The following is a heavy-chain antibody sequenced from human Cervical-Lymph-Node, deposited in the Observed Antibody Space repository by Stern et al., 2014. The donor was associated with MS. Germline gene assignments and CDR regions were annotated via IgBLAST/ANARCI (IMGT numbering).Heavy chain of an antibody. Sequence: VQLVESGAEVKKPGASMRISCKASGYTFTNYFIHWVRQAPRQRPEWMGIISPTTGRTSYAQRFQGRVTMTRDTSTNTAYLDLSSLRSEDTAVYFCARAQEFSNVVANYWGQGTLVTVSS. CDR3: ARAQEFSNVVANY. CDR1: GYTFTNYF. V-gene: IGHV1-46*03. J-gene: IGHJ4*02. CDR2: ISPTTGRT. D-gene: IGHD2-8*01.